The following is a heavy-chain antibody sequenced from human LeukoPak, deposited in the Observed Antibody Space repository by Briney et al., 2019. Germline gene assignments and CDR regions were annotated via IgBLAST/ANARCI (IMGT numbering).Heavy chain of an antibody. D-gene: IGHD5-12*01. Sequence: SETLSLTCTVSGGSISSYYWSWIRQPPGKDLGGIGYIYTSGSTNYNPSLKSRVTISVDTSKNQFSLKLSSVTAADTAVYYCARQNSGYEDYYYYMDVWGKGTTVTVSS. CDR2: IYTSGST. CDR3: ARQNSGYEDYYYYMDV. J-gene: IGHJ6*03. CDR1: GGSISSYY. V-gene: IGHV4-4*09.